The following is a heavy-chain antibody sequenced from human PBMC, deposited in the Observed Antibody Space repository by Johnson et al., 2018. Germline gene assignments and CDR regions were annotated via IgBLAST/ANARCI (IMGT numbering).Heavy chain of an antibody. Sequence: VQLVQSGGGLVQPGRSLRLSCAASGFTFDDYAMHWVRQAPGKGLEWVSGISWNSGSIGYADSVKGRFTISRDNAKNSLYLQMNSLRAEDTAWYYCAKGDTGGTYDAFDIWGQGTMVTVSS. CDR3: AKGDTGGTYDAFDI. CDR2: ISWNSGSI. J-gene: IGHJ3*02. V-gene: IGHV3-9*01. D-gene: IGHD3-16*01. CDR1: GFTFDDYA.